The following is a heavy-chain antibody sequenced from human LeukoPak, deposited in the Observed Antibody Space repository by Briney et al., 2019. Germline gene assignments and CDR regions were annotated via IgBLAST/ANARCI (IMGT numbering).Heavy chain of an antibody. D-gene: IGHD1-26*01. J-gene: IGHJ3*02. V-gene: IGHV3-66*01. CDR2: IYKVGNT. CDR3: ARGLVVGGTGVWAFDI. Sequence: GGSLRLSCAASGFTVSNNYMSWVRQAPGKVLECVSVIYKVGNTFYADFVKGSFTISRDNSKNTLYLQMNSLRAEDTALYYCARGLVVGGTGVWAFDIWGQGTMVTVSS. CDR1: GFTVSNNY.